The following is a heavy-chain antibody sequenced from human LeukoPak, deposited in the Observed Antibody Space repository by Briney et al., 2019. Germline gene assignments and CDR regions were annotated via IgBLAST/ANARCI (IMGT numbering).Heavy chain of an antibody. CDR3: ARGRYSSGWGFDY. CDR1: GFTFSSYE. CDR2: ISSSGSTI. V-gene: IGHV3-48*03. J-gene: IGHJ4*02. D-gene: IGHD6-19*01. Sequence: GGSLRPSCAASGFTFSSYEMNWVRQAPGKGREWVSYISSSGSTIYYADSVKGRFTISRDNAKNSLYLQMNGLRAEDTAVYYCARGRYSSGWGFDYWGQGTLVTVSS.